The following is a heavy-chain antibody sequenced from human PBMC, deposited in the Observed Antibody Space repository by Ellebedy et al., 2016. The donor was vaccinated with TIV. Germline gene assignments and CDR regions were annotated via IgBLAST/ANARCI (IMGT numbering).Heavy chain of an antibody. CDR2: ISDDGSNK. CDR1: GFTFSSYG. J-gene: IGHJ4*02. Sequence: PGGSLRLSCAASGFTFSSYGMHCVRQAPGKGLEWVAVISDDGSNKYYADSVKGRFTISRDDSKNTLYLQMESLRAEDTAVYYCAKDLAAKWLQAFDYWGQGTLVTVSS. D-gene: IGHD5-24*01. CDR3: AKDLAAKWLQAFDY. V-gene: IGHV3-30*18.